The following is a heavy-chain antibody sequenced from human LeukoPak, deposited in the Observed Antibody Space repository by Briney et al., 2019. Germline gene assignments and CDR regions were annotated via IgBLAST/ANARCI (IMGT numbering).Heavy chain of an antibody. V-gene: IGHV4-39*07. J-gene: IGHJ4*02. Sequence: SETLSLTCTVSGGSISSSSYYWGWIRQPPGKGLEWIGSIYYSGSTYYNPSLKSRVTISVDTSKNQFSLKLSSVTAADTAVYYCARVSGTRNYFDYWGQGTLVTVSS. CDR1: GGSISSSSYY. CDR2: IYYSGST. D-gene: IGHD1-1*01. CDR3: ARVSGTRNYFDY.